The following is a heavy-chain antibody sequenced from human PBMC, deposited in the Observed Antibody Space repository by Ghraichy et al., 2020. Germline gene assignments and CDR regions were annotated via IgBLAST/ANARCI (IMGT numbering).Heavy chain of an antibody. CDR2: IRSKAYGGTT. Sequence: SLRLSCTASGFTFGDYAMSWFRQAPGKGLEWVSFIRSKAYGGTTEYAASVKGRFTISRDDSKSIAYLQMNSLKTEDTAVYYCTRGLAVAGRPFDYWGQGTLVTVSS. CDR1: GFTFGDYA. D-gene: IGHD6-19*01. V-gene: IGHV3-49*03. J-gene: IGHJ4*02. CDR3: TRGLAVAGRPFDY.